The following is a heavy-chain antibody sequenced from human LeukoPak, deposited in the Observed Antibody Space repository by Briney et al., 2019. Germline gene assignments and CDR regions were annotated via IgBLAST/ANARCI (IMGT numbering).Heavy chain of an antibody. D-gene: IGHD3-10*01. J-gene: IGHJ5*02. Sequence: PSETLSLTCTASGGSISSYYGSWIRQPPGKGLEWIGYIYATGSTNYNPSLKSRVTISVDTSKNQFSLNLRSVTAADTAVYYCARHGSVRSPLGPWGQGTLVTVSS. CDR3: ARHGSVRSPLGP. CDR1: GGSISSYY. V-gene: IGHV4-4*09. CDR2: IYATGST.